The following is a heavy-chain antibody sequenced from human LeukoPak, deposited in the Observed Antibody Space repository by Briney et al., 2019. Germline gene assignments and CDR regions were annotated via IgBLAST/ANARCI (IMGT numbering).Heavy chain of an antibody. CDR2: ITSTGYNT. Sequence: GGSLRPSCAASGFTFNNYAMNWVRQTPGKGLEWVSTITSTGYNTYYADSVKGRFTISRDNSKNTLYLQMNTLRAEDTAVYYCAKDLYGDYNLDCWGQGTLVTVSS. D-gene: IGHD4-17*01. V-gene: IGHV3-23*01. J-gene: IGHJ4*02. CDR3: AKDLYGDYNLDC. CDR1: GFTFNNYA.